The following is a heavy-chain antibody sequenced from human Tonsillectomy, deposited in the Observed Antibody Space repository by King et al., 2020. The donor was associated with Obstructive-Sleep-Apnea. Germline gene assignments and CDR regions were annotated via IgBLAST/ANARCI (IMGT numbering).Heavy chain of an antibody. CDR3: AKDRDEWLVRRYFDY. Sequence: VQLVESGGGLVQPGGSLRLSCAASGFTFCSYAMSWVRQAPGKGLGWVSAISGSGGCTYCADSVKGRFTISRDNSKNTLYLQMNSLRAEDTAVYYCAKDRDEWLVRRYFDYWGQGTLVTVSS. CDR1: GFTFCSYA. CDR2: ISGSGGCT. J-gene: IGHJ4*02. D-gene: IGHD6-19*01. V-gene: IGHV3-23*04.